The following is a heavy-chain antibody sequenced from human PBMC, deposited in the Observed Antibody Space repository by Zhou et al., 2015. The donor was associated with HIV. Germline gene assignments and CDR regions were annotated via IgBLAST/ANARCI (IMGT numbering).Heavy chain of an antibody. V-gene: IGHV1-2*02. CDR1: GYSFTDYY. D-gene: IGHD3-22*01. CDR3: ARRDRYFDWSQRQQGGYDSSGYYYDPLDY. J-gene: IGHJ4*02. Sequence: QVQLVQSGAAVEKPGASMKVSCKASGYSFTDYYIHWVRQAPGQGLEWMGCMRPDFVTHYAQRFQGRVTFTSDTSISTAYMELSRLRSDDTAFYYCARRDRYFDWSQRQQGGYDSSGYYYDPLDYWGQGTLVTVSS. CDR2: MRPDFVT.